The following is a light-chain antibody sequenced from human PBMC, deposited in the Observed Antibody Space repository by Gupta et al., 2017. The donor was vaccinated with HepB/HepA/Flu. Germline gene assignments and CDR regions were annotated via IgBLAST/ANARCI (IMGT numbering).Light chain of an antibody. CDR1: NSNVGSHA. CDR3: ATWDDSGNGPV. V-gene: IGLV1-44*01. J-gene: IGLJ3*02. Sequence: QSVLTQPPSASGTPGQRVTISCFGSNSNVGSHAVNWYQQLPGTAPKLLIYDNSQRPSGVPDRFSDSKSGTSASLAISDVQAEDEADYYCATWDDSGNGPVFGGGTKLTVL. CDR2: DNS.